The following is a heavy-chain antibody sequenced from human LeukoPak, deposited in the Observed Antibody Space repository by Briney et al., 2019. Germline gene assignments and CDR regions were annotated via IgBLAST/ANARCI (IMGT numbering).Heavy chain of an antibody. D-gene: IGHD4-17*01. CDR2: ISSSSSYI. CDR1: GFTFSSYS. CDR3: ARHGDYAEDY. Sequence: GGSLRLSCAASGFTFSSYSMNWVRKAQGKGLEWVSSISSSSSYIYYADSVKGRFTISRDNAKNSLYLQMNSLRAEDTAVYYCARHGDYAEDYWGQGTLVTVSS. V-gene: IGHV3-21*01. J-gene: IGHJ4*02.